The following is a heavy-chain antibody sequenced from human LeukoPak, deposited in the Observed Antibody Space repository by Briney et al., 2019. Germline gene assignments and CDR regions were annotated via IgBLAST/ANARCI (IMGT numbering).Heavy chain of an antibody. CDR1: GGSISSYY. V-gene: IGHV4-59*08. J-gene: IGHJ4*02. D-gene: IGHD6-19*01. Sequence: SETLSLTCTVSGGSISSYYWSWIRQPPGKGLEWIGYIYYSGSTNYSPSLKSRVTISVDTSKNQFSLKLSSVTAADTAVYYCARMVYSSGWSFDYWGQGTLVTVSS. CDR3: ARMVYSSGWSFDY. CDR2: IYYSGST.